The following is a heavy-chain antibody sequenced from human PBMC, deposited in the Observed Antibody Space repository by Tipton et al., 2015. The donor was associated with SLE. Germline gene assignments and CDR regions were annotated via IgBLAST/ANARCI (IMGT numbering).Heavy chain of an antibody. CDR2: INPNSGDT. D-gene: IGHD3-10*01. CDR3: ARGTLLD. Sequence: QLVQSGAELKKPGASVKVSCKASGYTFTDNHLHWVRQAPGQGLKWMGWINPNSGDTNYGPKFQGRVTMTRDTSLNTTYMELSSLTSDDTAVYYCARGTLLDWGQGTLVTVSS. J-gene: IGHJ4*02. CDR1: GYTFTDNH. V-gene: IGHV1-2*02.